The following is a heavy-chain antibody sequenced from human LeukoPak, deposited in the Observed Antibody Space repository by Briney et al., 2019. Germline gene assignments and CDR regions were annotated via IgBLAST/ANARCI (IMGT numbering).Heavy chain of an antibody. J-gene: IGHJ4*02. V-gene: IGHV1-8*01. Sequence: ASVKVSCKASGYTFTSYDINWVRQATGQGLEWMGWMNPNSGNTGYAQKFQGRVTMTRNTSISTAYMELSSLRSEDTAVYYCARDQEWQTIRFDYWGQGTLVAVSS. D-gene: IGHD3-3*01. CDR1: GYTFTSYD. CDR2: MNPNSGNT. CDR3: ARDQEWQTIRFDY.